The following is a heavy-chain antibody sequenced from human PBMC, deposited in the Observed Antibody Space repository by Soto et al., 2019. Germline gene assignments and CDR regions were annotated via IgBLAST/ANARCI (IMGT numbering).Heavy chain of an antibody. D-gene: IGHD6-19*01. Sequence: PGGSLRLSCAASGFTFSSYSMNWVRQAPGKGLEWVSSISSSSSYIYYADSVKGRFTISRDNAKNSLYLQMNSLRAEDTAVYYWGRVLNQWLVFDYGGRGTRVPVPS. CDR2: ISSSSSYI. J-gene: IGHJ4*02. CDR3: GRVLNQWLVFDY. V-gene: IGHV3-21*01. CDR1: GFTFSSYS.